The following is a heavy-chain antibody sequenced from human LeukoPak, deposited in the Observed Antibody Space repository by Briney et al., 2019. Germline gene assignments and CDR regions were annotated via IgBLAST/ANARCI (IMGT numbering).Heavy chain of an antibody. D-gene: IGHD3-22*01. CDR2: INHSGST. Sequence: PSETLSLTCAVYGGSFSGYYWSWIRQPPGKGLEWIGEINHSGSTNYNPSLKSRVTISVDTSKNQFSLKLSSVTAADTAVYYCARGLPEQSGDYDSSGYLDYWGQGTLVTVSS. V-gene: IGHV4-34*01. J-gene: IGHJ4*02. CDR1: GGSFSGYY. CDR3: ARGLPEQSGDYDSSGYLDY.